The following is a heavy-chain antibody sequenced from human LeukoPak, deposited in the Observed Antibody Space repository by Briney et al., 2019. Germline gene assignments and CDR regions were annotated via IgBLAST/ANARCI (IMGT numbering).Heavy chain of an antibody. CDR1: GGTFSSYA. J-gene: IGHJ6*02. D-gene: IGHD3-3*01. CDR3: ARDFPPSYDFWSGPITYYYYYGMDV. Sequence: SVKVSCKASGGTFSSYAISWVRQAPGQGLEWMGGIIPIFGTANYAQKFQGRVTITADESTSTAYMELRSLRSDDTAVYYCARDFPPSYDFWSGPITYYYYYGMDVWGQGTTVTVSS. CDR2: IIPIFGTA. V-gene: IGHV1-69*13.